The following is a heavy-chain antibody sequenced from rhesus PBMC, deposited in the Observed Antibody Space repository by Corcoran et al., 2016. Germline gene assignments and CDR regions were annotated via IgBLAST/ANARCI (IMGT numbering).Heavy chain of an antibody. CDR1: GFTFSDHY. D-gene: IGHD6-25*01. CDR2: IRSKAYGGTA. CDR3: TRDRMIAAYYFDY. Sequence: EVQLVESGGGLVQPGGSLRLSCAASGFTFSDHYMYWVRQAPGKGLEWVGFIRSKAYGGTAEYAASVKGRFTIARYDSKSIAYLQMNSLKTEDTAVYDCTRDRMIAAYYFDYWGQGVLVTVSS. J-gene: IGHJ4*01. V-gene: IGHV3-184*01.